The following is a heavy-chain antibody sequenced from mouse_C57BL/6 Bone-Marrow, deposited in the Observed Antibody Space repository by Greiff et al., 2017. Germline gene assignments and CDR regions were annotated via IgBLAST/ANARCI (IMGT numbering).Heavy chain of an antibody. J-gene: IGHJ4*01. CDR3: TTVVADAMDY. V-gene: IGHV14-4*01. CDR1: GFNIKDDY. Sequence: VQLQQSGAELVRPGASVKLSCTASGFNIKDDYMHWVKQRPEQGLEWIGWIDPENGDTEYASKFQGKATITADTSSNTAYLQLSSLTSEDTSVYYCTTVVADAMDYWGQGTSVTVSS. CDR2: IDPENGDT. D-gene: IGHD1-1*01.